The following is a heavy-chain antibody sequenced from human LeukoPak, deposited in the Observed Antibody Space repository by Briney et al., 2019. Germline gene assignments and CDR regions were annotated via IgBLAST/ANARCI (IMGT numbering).Heavy chain of an antibody. V-gene: IGHV3-64*01. CDR3: ARLKGTTVAAGYYYYMDV. J-gene: IGHJ6*03. CDR2: ISSNGGST. CDR1: GFTFSSYA. D-gene: IGHD4-23*01. Sequence: GGSLRLSCAASGFTFSSYAMHWVRQAPGKGLEYVSAISSNGGSTYYANSVKGRFTISRDNSKNTLYLQMGSLRAEDMAVYYCARLKGTTVAAGYYYYMDVWGKGTTVTVSS.